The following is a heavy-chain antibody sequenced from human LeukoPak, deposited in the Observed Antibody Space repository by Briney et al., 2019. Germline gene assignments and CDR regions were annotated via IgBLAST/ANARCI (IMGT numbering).Heavy chain of an antibody. CDR2: IKQDGSEK. Sequence: LPGGSLRLSCAASGFTFSSYWMSWVRQAPGKGLEWVANIKQDGSEKYHVDSVKGRFTISRDNAKNSLYLQMNSLRAENTAVYYCARDVSGSGKSYNWFDPWGQGTLVTVTS. V-gene: IGHV3-7*01. CDR1: GFTFSSYW. CDR3: ARDVSGSGKSYNWFDP. J-gene: IGHJ5*02. D-gene: IGHD3-10*01.